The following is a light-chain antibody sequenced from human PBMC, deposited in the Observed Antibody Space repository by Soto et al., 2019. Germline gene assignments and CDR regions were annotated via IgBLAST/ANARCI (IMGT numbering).Light chain of an antibody. Sequence: EIVLTQSPGTLSLSPGERATLSCRASQSVAGTHLAWYQHKPGQAPRLLIFGASKRAGGVPDTFSGSGSGADFTLTISRLEPEDFAVFYCQQYGSSPWTFGQGTKVEIK. CDR1: QSVAGTH. CDR2: GAS. J-gene: IGKJ1*01. CDR3: QQYGSSPWT. V-gene: IGKV3-20*01.